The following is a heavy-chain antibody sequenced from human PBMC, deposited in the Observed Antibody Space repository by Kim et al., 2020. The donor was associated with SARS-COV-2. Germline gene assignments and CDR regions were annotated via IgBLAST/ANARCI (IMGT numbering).Heavy chain of an antibody. CDR2: INSDGSST. CDR1: GFTFSSYW. D-gene: IGHD5-18*01. V-gene: IGHV3-74*01. J-gene: IGHJ6*02. CDR3: ARVGGYSYLGQYYYYYYGMDV. Sequence: GGSLRLSCAASGFTFSSYWMHWVRQAPGKGLVWVSRINSDGSSTSYADSVKGRFTISRDNAKNTLYLQMNSLRAEDTAVYYCARVGGYSYLGQYYYYYYGMDVWGQGTTVTVSS.